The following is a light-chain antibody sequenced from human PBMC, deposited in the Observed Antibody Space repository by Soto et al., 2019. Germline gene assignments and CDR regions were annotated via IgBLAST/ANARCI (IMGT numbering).Light chain of an antibody. CDR3: SSYRASSTMV. CDR2: EVT. V-gene: IGLV2-14*01. J-gene: IGLJ3*02. Sequence: QSALTQPASVSGSLGQSITISCTGTSSDIGGYNYVSWYQQHPGQAPKLLIYEVTTRPSGVSNRFSGSKSGNTASLTISGLQAEDEADYHCSSYRASSTMVFGGGTKLTVL. CDR1: SSDIGGYNY.